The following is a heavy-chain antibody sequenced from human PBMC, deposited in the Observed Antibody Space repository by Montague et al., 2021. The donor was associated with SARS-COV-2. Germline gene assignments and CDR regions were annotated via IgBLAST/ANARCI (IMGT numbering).Heavy chain of an antibody. CDR3: ARDPWRITIFGVVTRYGMDV. Sequence: SETLSLTCIVSGGSVSSGSYYWSWIRQPPGKGLEWIGYIYYSGXTXYXXXXKXRVTISVDTSKNQFSLKLCSVTAADTAVYYCARDPWRITIFGVVTRYGMDVWGQGTTVTVSS. V-gene: IGHV4-61*01. J-gene: IGHJ6*02. CDR1: GGSVSSGSYY. D-gene: IGHD3-3*01. CDR2: IYYSGXT.